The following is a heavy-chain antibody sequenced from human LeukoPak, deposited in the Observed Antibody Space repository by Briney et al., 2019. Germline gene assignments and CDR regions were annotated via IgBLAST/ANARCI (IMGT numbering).Heavy chain of an antibody. Sequence: GASVKVSCKASGYTFSSYSIHWVRQAPGQRLEWMGWINAGKGNTKYSQKFQGRVTITGDTSASTAYMELSSLRSEDTAVYYCARGYCSSTSCYMDVWGQGTTVTVSS. V-gene: IGHV1-3*01. CDR3: ARGYCSSTSCYMDV. CDR1: GYTFSSYS. CDR2: INAGKGNT. D-gene: IGHD2-2*01. J-gene: IGHJ6*02.